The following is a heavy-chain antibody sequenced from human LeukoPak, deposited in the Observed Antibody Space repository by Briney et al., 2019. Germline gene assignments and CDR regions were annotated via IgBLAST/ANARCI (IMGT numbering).Heavy chain of an antibody. V-gene: IGHV3-48*03. D-gene: IGHD3-22*01. CDR3: AGQYYYDSSDYW. J-gene: IGHJ4*02. CDR2: ISSSGSTI. CDR1: GFTFSSYE. Sequence: GGSLRLSCAASGFTFSSYEMNWVRQAPGKGLEWVSYISSSGSTIYYADSVKGRFTISRDNAKNSLYLQMNSLRAEDTAVYYCAGQYYYDSSDYWWGQGTLVTVSS.